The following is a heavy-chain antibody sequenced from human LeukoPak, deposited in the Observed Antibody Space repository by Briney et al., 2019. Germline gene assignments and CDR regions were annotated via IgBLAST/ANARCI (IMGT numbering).Heavy chain of an antibody. CDR3: ATARWLHPELDY. V-gene: IGHV1-46*01. D-gene: IGHD5-24*01. J-gene: IGHJ4*02. CDR2: INPSGGST. CDR1: GYTFTDYY. Sequence: ALVKVSCKASGYTFTDYYMHWVRQAPGQGLEWMGIINPSGGSTSYAQKFQGRVTMTEDTSTDTAFMELSSLRSEDTAVYYCATARWLHPELDYWGQGTLVTVSS.